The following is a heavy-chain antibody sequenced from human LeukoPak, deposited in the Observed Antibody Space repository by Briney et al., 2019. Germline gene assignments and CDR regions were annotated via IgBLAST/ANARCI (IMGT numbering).Heavy chain of an antibody. CDR1: GYTFTSYD. Sequence: ASVKVSCKASGYTFTSYDINWVRQATGQGPEWMGWMNPNSGNTGYAQKFQGRVTMTRNTSISTAYMELSSLRSEDTAVYYCARPGYSSGWTYYYYYYGMDVWGQGTTVTVSS. D-gene: IGHD6-19*01. CDR3: ARPGYSSGWTYYYYYYGMDV. CDR2: MNPNSGNT. V-gene: IGHV1-8*01. J-gene: IGHJ6*02.